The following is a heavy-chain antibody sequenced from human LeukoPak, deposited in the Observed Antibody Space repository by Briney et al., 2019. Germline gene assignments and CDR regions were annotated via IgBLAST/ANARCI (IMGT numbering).Heavy chain of an antibody. CDR1: GFICDDYA. Sequence: GGSLRLSCAASGFICDDYAMHWVRQAPGKGLEWVSGISWNSGSIGYADSVKGRFTISRDNAKNSLYLQMNSLRAEDTALYYCAKDRDYSSSGASVDYWGQGTLVTVSS. V-gene: IGHV3-9*01. CDR3: AKDRDYSSSGASVDY. D-gene: IGHD6-6*01. CDR2: ISWNSGSI. J-gene: IGHJ4*02.